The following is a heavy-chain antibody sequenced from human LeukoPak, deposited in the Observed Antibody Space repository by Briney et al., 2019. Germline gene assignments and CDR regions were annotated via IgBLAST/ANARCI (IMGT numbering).Heavy chain of an antibody. CDR3: ARRERITIFGVVIIGVIDY. CDR2: IYHSGST. CDR1: GYSISSGYY. Sequence: SETLSLTCAVSGYSISSGYYWGWIRQPPGKGLAWIGSIYHSGSTYYNPSLKSRVTISVDTSKNQFSLKLSSVTAADTAVYYCARRERITIFGVVIIGVIDYWGQGTLVTVSS. D-gene: IGHD3-3*01. V-gene: IGHV4-38-2*01. J-gene: IGHJ4*02.